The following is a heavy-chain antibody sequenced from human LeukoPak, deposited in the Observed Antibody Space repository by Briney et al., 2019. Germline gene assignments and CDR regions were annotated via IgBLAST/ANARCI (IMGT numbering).Heavy chain of an antibody. CDR2: TYYRSRWYN. Sequence: SQTLSLTCAISGDSVSSNSAAWNWIRQSPSRGLEWLGRTYYRSRWYNDYAVSVKSRITINPDTSKNQFSLQLNSVTPEDTAVYYCATQPRFGELLRYNWFDPWGQGALVTVSS. D-gene: IGHD3-10*01. CDR1: GDSVSSNSAA. CDR3: ATQPRFGELLRYNWFDP. V-gene: IGHV6-1*01. J-gene: IGHJ5*02.